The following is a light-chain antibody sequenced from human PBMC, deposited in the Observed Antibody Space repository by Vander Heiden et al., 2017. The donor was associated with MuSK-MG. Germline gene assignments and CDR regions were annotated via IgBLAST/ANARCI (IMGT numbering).Light chain of an antibody. CDR3: CSYANNITYGV. CDR1: SSDVGTYNL. J-gene: IGLJ2*01. CDR2: EVT. V-gene: IGLV2-23*02. Sequence: QSALTQTASVSGSPGQSITISCTGASSDVGTYNLVSWYQQHPGKAPKLMIYEVTKRPSGVSNRFSGSKSGNTASLTISGLQAEDEADYYCCSYANNITYGVFGGGTKLTVI.